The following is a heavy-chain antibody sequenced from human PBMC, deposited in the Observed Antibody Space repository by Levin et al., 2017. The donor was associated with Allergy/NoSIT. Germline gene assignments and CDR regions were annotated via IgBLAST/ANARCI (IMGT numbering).Heavy chain of an antibody. D-gene: IGHD7-27*01. CDR1: GGSISSSSYY. CDR2: IYYSGTT. J-gene: IGHJ4*02. CDR3: ASWSPTRNWASDY. V-gene: IGHV4-39*01. Sequence: SQTLSLTCSVSGGSISSSSYYWGWIRQPPGKGLEWIGSIYYSGTTYYNPSLNSRVTMSVDPSKSQFSLKLSSVTAADTAVYYCASWSPTRNWASDYWGQGTLVTVSS.